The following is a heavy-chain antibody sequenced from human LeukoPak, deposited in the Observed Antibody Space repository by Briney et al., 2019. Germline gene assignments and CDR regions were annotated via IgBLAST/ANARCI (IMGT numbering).Heavy chain of an antibody. CDR3: ARDYVDELRGDAFDI. D-gene: IGHD3-16*01. Sequence: SQTLSLTCTVSGGSLSSASYYWNWIRQPAGKGLEWIGRIYTSGSTNYNPSLKSRVTMSVDTSKNQFSLKLSSVTAADTAVYYCARDYVDELRGDAFDIWGQGTMVTVSS. V-gene: IGHV4-61*02. J-gene: IGHJ3*02. CDR1: GGSLSSASYY. CDR2: IYTSGST.